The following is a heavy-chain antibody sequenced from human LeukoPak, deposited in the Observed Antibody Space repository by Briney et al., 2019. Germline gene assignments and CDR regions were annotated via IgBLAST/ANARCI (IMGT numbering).Heavy chain of an antibody. V-gene: IGHV4-61*01. CDR3: ARGGGWHDY. CDR2: IYYSGST. D-gene: IGHD2-15*01. Sequence: SETLSLTCTVSGGSVSSGSYYWSWIRQPPGKGLEWIGYIYYSGSTNYNPSLKSRVTISVDTSKNQFSLKLSSVTAADTAVYYCARGGGWHDYWGQGTLVTVSS. J-gene: IGHJ4*02. CDR1: GGSVSSGSYY.